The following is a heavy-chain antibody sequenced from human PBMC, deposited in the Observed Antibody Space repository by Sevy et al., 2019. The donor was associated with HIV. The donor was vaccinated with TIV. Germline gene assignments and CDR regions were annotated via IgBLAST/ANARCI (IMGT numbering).Heavy chain of an antibody. V-gene: IGHV4-38-2*02. D-gene: IGHD3-10*02. CDR1: GDSIRSGFY. Sequence: SETLSLTCAVSGDSIRSGFYWGWIRQPPGKGLEWIGSVYHDGSTYYNPSLKSRVTLSVDTSKNQFSLNLRSVTAAVTALYFCAKEGLNVFNYWGQGTLVTVSS. J-gene: IGHJ4*02. CDR3: AKEGLNVFNY. CDR2: VYHDGST.